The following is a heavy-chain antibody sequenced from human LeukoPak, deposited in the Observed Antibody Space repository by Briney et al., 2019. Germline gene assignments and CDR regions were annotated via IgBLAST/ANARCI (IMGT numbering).Heavy chain of an antibody. V-gene: IGHV3-21*04. D-gene: IGHD2-15*01. CDR1: GFTFSSYS. CDR3: ASYLGYCSGGSCYSGDWFYFDY. J-gene: IGHJ4*02. Sequence: PGGSLRLSCAASGFTFSSYSMNWVRQAPGKGLEWVSSISSSSSYIYYADSVKGRFTISRDNSKNTLYLQMNSLRAEDTAVYYCASYLGYCSGGSCYSGDWFYFDYWGQGTLVTVSS. CDR2: ISSSSSYI.